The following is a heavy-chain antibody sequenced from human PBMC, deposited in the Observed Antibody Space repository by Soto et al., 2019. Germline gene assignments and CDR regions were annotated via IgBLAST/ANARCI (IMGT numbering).Heavy chain of an antibody. J-gene: IGHJ4*02. V-gene: IGHV3-30*18. CDR2: ISYDGSNK. CDR1: GFTFSSYG. CDR3: AKDGGVIRAIDY. D-gene: IGHD3-16*02. Sequence: QVPLVESGGGVVQPGRSLRLSCAASGFTFSSYGMHWVRQAPGKGLEWVAVISYDGSNKYYADSVKGRFTISRDNSKNTLYLQMNSLRAEDTAVYYCAKDGGVIRAIDYWGQGTLVTVSS.